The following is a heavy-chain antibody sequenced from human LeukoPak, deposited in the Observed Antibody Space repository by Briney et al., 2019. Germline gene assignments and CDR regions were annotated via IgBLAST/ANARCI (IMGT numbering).Heavy chain of an antibody. D-gene: IGHD3-3*01. CDR2: ISGSGGST. Sequence: GGSLRLSCAASGFTFSSYAMIWVRQAPGKGLEWVSAISGSGGSTYYADSVKGRFTISRDNSKNTLYLQMNSLRAEDTAVYYCARDWDFWSGYYLDYWGQGTLVTVSS. J-gene: IGHJ4*02. CDR3: ARDWDFWSGYYLDY. CDR1: GFTFSSYA. V-gene: IGHV3-23*01.